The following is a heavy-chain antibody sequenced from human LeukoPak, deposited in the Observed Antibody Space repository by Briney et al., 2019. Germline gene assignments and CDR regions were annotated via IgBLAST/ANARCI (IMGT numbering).Heavy chain of an antibody. V-gene: IGHV4-59*08. Sequence: SEALSLTCAVSGGSISSYYWSWIRQPPGKGLEWIGYIYYSGSTNYNPSLKSRVTISVDTSRNQFSLKLSSVTAADTAVYYCARHSSGWSFDYWGQGTLVTVSS. J-gene: IGHJ4*02. CDR2: IYYSGST. CDR3: ARHSSGWSFDY. D-gene: IGHD6-19*01. CDR1: GGSISSYY.